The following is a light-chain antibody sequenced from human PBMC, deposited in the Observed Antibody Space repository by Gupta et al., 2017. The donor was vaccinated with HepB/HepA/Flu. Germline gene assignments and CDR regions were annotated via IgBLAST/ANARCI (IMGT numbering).Light chain of an antibody. CDR1: QSIRAY. J-gene: IGKJ1*01. CDR3: QQTYSTPWT. V-gene: IGKV1-39*01. CDR2: GAS. Sequence: DIQMTQSPPSLSASVGDRISITCRAGQSIRAYLNWYQQRPGKAPNLLIYGASNLQTGVPSRFSGSGSGTEFTLTISSLQPEDFATYFCQQTYSTPWTFGRGTKVDMK.